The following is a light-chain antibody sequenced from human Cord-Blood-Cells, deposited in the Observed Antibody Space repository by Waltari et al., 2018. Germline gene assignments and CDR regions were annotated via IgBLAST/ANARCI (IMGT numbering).Light chain of an antibody. CDR2: AAS. CDR3: QQSYSTPPWT. V-gene: IGKV1-39*01. J-gene: IGKJ1*01. Sequence: DIQMTQSPSSLSAPVGDRVTITCRASQSTSSYFNWYQQKPGETPKLLIYAASSFQSGVPSRFIGSGSSTDLTIPISSLLPEYFATYYCQQSYSTPPWTFGQGTKVEIK. CDR1: QSTSSY.